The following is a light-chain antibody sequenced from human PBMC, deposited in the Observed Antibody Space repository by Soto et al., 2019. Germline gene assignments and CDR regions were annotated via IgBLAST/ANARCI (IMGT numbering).Light chain of an antibody. Sequence: EIVMTQSPGTLSLSPGERATVSCRASQSINSNLAWYQQKPGQAPRLFMFRASSRATGIPARFSGSGSGTEFTLTISSLQPEDFATYYCQQSYSTPITFGQGTRLEIK. CDR3: QQSYSTPIT. CDR1: QSINSN. CDR2: RAS. V-gene: IGKV3-15*01. J-gene: IGKJ5*01.